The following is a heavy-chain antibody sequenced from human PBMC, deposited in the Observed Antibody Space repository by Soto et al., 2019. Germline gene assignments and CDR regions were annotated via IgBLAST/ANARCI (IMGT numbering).Heavy chain of an antibody. Sequence: SETLSLTCTVSGGSISSSSYYWGWIRQPPGKGLEWIGSIYYSGSTYYNPSLKSRVTISVDTSKNQFSLKLSSVTAADTAVYYCARHGESGKHYVPLFSGSGNTHFDYWGQGTLVTVSS. CDR2: IYYSGST. D-gene: IGHD3-10*01. V-gene: IGHV4-39*01. J-gene: IGHJ4*02. CDR1: GGSISSSSYY. CDR3: ARHGESGKHYVPLFSGSGNTHFDY.